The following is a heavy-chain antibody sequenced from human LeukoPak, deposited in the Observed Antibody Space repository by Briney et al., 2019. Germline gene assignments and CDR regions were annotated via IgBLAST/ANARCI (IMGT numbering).Heavy chain of an antibody. J-gene: IGHJ4*02. CDR3: VRDPSSAIPLDY. Sequence: GGSLRLSCAASGFTFSSYSMHWVRQAPGRGLFWVSSINPHGSQTFYADSVKGRFTISRDNAKNTFDLQMNSLRADDSAVYYCVRDPSSAIPLDYWGQGTLVTVSS. V-gene: IGHV3-74*01. CDR2: INPHGSQT. CDR1: GFTFSSYS.